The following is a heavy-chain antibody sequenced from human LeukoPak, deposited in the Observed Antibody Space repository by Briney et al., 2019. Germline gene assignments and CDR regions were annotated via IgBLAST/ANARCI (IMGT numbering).Heavy chain of an antibody. D-gene: IGHD2-21*02. CDR3: ARHDFFAFDI. Sequence: PSETLSLTCAVSGDSITNPKWWSWVRQPPGKGLEWLGEIYYSGTANYNPSLGSRVTISVDKSKNQLPLRLSSVSAADTAVYYCARHDFFAFDIWGQGTMVTVSS. V-gene: IGHV4-4*02. CDR2: IYYSGTA. J-gene: IGHJ3*02. CDR1: GDSITNPKW.